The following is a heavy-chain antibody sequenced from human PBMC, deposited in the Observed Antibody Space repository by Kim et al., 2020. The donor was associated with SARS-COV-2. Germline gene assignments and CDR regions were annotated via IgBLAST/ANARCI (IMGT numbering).Heavy chain of an antibody. CDR3: ARVVSGTGAFDI. D-gene: IGHD6-6*01. V-gene: IGHV6-1*01. Sequence: DNAVSVKSRTTFNPDTSRNQFSLQLNSVTPEDTAVYYCARVVSGTGAFDIWGQGTMVTVSS. J-gene: IGHJ3*02.